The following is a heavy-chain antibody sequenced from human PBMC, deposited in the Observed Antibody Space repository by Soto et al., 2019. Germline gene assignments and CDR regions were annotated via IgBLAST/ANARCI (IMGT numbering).Heavy chain of an antibody. CDR1: GGSISSYY. V-gene: IGHV4-59*08. D-gene: IGHD1-1*01. J-gene: IGHJ6*03. CDR2: IYYSGST. CDR3: ARYDSDYYYYMDV. Sequence: PETLSLTCTVSGGSISSYYWSWIRQPPGKGLEWIGYIYYSGSTNYNPSLKSRVTISVDTSKNQFSLKLSSVTAADTAVYYCARYDSDYYYYMDVWGKGTTVTVSS.